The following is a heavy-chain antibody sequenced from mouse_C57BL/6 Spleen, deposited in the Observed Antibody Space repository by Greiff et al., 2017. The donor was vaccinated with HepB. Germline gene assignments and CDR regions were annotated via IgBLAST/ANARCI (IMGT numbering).Heavy chain of an antibody. J-gene: IGHJ4*01. V-gene: IGHV5-17*01. CDR1: GFTFSDYG. D-gene: IGHD1-1*01. CDR3: AIEFITTVVATDYAMDY. Sequence: EVQRVESGGGLVKPGGSLKLSCAASGFTFSDYGMHWVRQAPEKGLEWVAYISSGSSTIYYADTVKGRFTISRDNAKNTLFLQMTSLRSEDTAMYYCAIEFITTVVATDYAMDYWGQGTSVTVAS. CDR2: ISSGSSTI.